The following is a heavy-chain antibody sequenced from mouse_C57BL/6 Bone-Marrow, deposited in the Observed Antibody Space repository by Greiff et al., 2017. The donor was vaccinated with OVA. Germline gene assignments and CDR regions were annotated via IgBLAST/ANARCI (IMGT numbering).Heavy chain of an antibody. CDR3: AREEDYDLFAY. CDR2: ISYSGST. V-gene: IGHV3-1*01. CDR1: GYSFTSGYD. Sequence: DVKLQESGPGMVKPSQSLSLTCTVTGYSFTSGYDWHWIRHFPGNKLEWMGYISYSGSTNSNQSLKSRIPITHATSKNHFFLKLNSMTTEDAATYYCAREEDYDLFAYWGQGTLVTVAA. D-gene: IGHD2-4*01. J-gene: IGHJ3*01.